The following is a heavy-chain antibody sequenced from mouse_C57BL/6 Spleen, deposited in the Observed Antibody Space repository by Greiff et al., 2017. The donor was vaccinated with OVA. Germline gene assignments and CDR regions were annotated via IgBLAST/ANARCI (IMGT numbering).Heavy chain of an antibody. CDR2: ISDGGSYT. Sequence: EVMLVESGGGLVKPGGSLKLSCAASGFTFSCYAMSWVRQTPEKRLEWVATISDGGSYTYYPDNVKGRFTISRDNAKNNLYLQMSHLKSEDTAMYYCARESPTYYSNRGYYFDYWGQGTTLTVSS. CDR3: ARESPTYYSNRGYYFDY. J-gene: IGHJ2*01. D-gene: IGHD2-5*01. CDR1: GFTFSCYA. V-gene: IGHV5-4*01.